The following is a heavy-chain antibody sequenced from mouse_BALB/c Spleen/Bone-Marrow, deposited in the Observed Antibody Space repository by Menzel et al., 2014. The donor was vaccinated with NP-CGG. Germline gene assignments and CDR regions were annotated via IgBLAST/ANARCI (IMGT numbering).Heavy chain of an antibody. Sequence: VQLQQSGPELVKPGASVKISCKASGYAFSSSWMNWVKQRPGQGLEWIGRIYPGDGDTNYNGKFKGKATLTADKSPSTAYMQLSSLTSVDSAVYFCARDGYGKRNYFDYWGQGTTLTVSS. CDR3: ARDGYGKRNYFDY. J-gene: IGHJ2*01. CDR1: GYAFSSSW. V-gene: IGHV1-82*01. D-gene: IGHD2-1*01. CDR2: IYPGDGDT.